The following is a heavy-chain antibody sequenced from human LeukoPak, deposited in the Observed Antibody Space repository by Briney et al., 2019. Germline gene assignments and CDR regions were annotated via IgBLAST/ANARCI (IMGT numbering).Heavy chain of an antibody. V-gene: IGHV3-15*01. J-gene: IGHJ5*02. CDR3: TSRYGYGPEFRFDP. Sequence: PGGSLRLSCAAFGFNLKKAWMTWVRQTPGKRLEWVGRIKSEGDGGGTADYAGPVYGRLTISRDDSKNMVFLHMNSLRTEDTAVYYCTSRYGYGPEFRFDPWGQGTLVTVSS. D-gene: IGHD2-2*03. CDR2: IKSEGDGGGTA. CDR1: GFNLKKAW.